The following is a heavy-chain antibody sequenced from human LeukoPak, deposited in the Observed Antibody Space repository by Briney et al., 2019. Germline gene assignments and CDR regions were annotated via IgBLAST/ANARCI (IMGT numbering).Heavy chain of an antibody. J-gene: IGHJ4*02. V-gene: IGHV1-24*01. CDR2: IDPEDGET. CDR1: GYTHTDLS. D-gene: IGHD3-22*01. CDR3: ATIDGHYDSSGY. Sequence: GASVKVSCKVCGYTHTDLSMYWVRQARRKALEWVGGIDPEDGETIYAQKFHGRVTMTEDTSTDTAYMKLSSLRSEDTAGYYCATIDGHYDSSGYWGQGTLVIASS.